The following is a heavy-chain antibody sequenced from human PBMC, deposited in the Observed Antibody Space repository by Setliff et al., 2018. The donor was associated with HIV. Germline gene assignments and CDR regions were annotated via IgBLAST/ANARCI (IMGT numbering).Heavy chain of an antibody. CDR2: ISPNRGGT. J-gene: IGHJ4*02. V-gene: IGHV1-2*06. D-gene: IGHD3-9*01. Sequence: ASVKVSCKTSGYTFTVNFIHWVRQAPGQGLVWLGRISPNRGGTNFAQKFQGRVTTTRDTSISTAYMELHRLTSDDTAVYFCAREGFTGSEFDSWGQGTLVTVSS. CDR1: GYTFTVNF. CDR3: AREGFTGSEFDS.